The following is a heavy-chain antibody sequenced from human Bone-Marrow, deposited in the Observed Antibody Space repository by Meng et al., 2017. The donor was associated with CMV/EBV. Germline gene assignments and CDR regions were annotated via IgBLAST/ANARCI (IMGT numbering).Heavy chain of an antibody. CDR1: GSTFSSYW. CDR2: IKQDGSEK. J-gene: IGHJ4*02. Sequence: GGSLRFSCAALGSTFSSYWMGWVRQAPGKGLEWVANIKQDGSEKYYVDSVKGRFTISRDNATNSLYLQMNSLRAEDTAVYYCAKDSRLVRSLEWLPPLDYWGQGTLVTVSS. V-gene: IGHV3-7*01. CDR3: AKDSRLVRSLEWLPPLDY. D-gene: IGHD3-3*01.